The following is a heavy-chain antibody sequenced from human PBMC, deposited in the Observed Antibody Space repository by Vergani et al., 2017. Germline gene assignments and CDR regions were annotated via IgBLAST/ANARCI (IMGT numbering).Heavy chain of an antibody. J-gene: IGHJ4*02. CDR3: ATPTKWELRYYFDY. Sequence: EVQLLESGGGLVQPGGSLRLTCAASEFTFSNYAMNWVRQAPGKGLEWVSGISGSGVSAYYTDSVKGRFTISRDNSKNMLFLQMNNLRTEDTAIYYCATPTKWELRYYFDYWRQGTLVTVSS. CDR1: EFTFSNYA. CDR2: ISGSGVSA. V-gene: IGHV3-23*01. D-gene: IGHD3-9*01.